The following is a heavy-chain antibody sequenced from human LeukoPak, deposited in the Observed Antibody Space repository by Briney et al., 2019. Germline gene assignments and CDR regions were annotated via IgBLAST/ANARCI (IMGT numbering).Heavy chain of an antibody. CDR1: GGTFSSYA. J-gene: IGHJ4*02. CDR2: IIPIFGTA. Sequence: ASVTVSCKASGGTFSSYAISWVRQAPGQGLEWMGGIIPIFGTANYAQKFQGRVTITADESTSTAYMELSSLRSEDTAVYYCARGLTGHDGSWGQGTLVTVSS. CDR3: ARGLTGHDGS. D-gene: IGHD3-10*01. V-gene: IGHV1-69*13.